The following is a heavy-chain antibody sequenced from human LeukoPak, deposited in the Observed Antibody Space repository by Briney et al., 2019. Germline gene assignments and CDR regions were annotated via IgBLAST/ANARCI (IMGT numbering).Heavy chain of an antibody. D-gene: IGHD3-10*01. Sequence: GGSLRLSCTASGFTFSSYGMTCVRQAPGKGLEWVLAISGSGGSTYYADSVKGRFTISRDNSKNTLYLQMNSLRAEDTAVYYCAKDRRAGSYDYWGQGTLVTVSS. V-gene: IGHV3-23*01. CDR2: ISGSGGST. J-gene: IGHJ4*02. CDR1: GFTFSSYG. CDR3: AKDRRAGSYDY.